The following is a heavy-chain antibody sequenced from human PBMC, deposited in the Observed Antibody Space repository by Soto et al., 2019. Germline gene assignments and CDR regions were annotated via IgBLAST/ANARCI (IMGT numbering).Heavy chain of an antibody. CDR1: GFTFSSYA. CDR3: ARDRDEGTAMGGGYYFDY. Sequence: QVQLVESGGGVVQPGRSLRLSCAASGFTFSSYAMHWVRQAPGKGLEWVAVISYDGSNKYYADSVKGRFTISRDNSKNTXXLQMNSLSAEDTAVYYCARDRDEGTAMGGGYYFDYWGQGTLVTVSS. CDR2: ISYDGSNK. J-gene: IGHJ4*02. V-gene: IGHV3-30-3*01. D-gene: IGHD5-18*01.